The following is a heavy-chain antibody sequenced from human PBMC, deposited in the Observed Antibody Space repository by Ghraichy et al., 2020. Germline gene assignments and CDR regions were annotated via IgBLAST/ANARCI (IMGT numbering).Heavy chain of an antibody. V-gene: IGHV3-7*01. J-gene: IGHJ6*02. CDR2: IKQDGSEK. CDR3: ARARRYCSSTSCYRAGYYYYGMDV. CDR1: GFTFSSYW. D-gene: IGHD2-2*01. Sequence: GGSLRLSCAVSGFTFSSYWMSWVRQAPGKGLEWVANIKQDGSEKYYVDSVKGRFTISRDNAKNSLYLQMNSLRAEDTAVYYCARARRYCSSTSCYRAGYYYYGMDVWGQGTTVTVSS.